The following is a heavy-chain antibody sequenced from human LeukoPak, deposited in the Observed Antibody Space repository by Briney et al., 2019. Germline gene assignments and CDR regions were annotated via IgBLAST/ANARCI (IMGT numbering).Heavy chain of an antibody. Sequence: GGSLRLSCAASGFTFSSYEMNWVRQAPGKGLEWVSYISSSGSTIYYADSVKGRFTISRDNAKNSLYLQMNSLRAEDTAVYYCARESYSGSFYEDYWGQGTLVTVSS. D-gene: IGHD1-26*01. V-gene: IGHV3-48*03. J-gene: IGHJ4*02. CDR1: GFTFSSYE. CDR2: ISSSGSTI. CDR3: ARESYSGSFYEDY.